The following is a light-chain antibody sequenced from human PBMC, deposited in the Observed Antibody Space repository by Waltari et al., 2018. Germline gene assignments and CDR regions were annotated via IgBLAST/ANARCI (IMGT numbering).Light chain of an antibody. CDR2: GAS. V-gene: IGKV3-20*01. J-gene: IGKJ1*01. CDR1: QSVGRS. Sequence: EIVLTQSPGTLSLSPGEGATLSCRASQSVGRSLVWYQQRPGRAPRLLIYGASSRATGIPDRFTCSGSGTDFSLTISRLEPEDFAVYYCQMYVRLPVTFGQGTKVEI. CDR3: QMYVRLPVT.